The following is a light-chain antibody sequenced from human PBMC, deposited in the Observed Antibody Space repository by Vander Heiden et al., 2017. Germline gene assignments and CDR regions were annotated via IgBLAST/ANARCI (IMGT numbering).Light chain of an antibody. CDR3: QQHRIT. Sequence: EIVLTQSPATLSLSPGERATLSCRASQSVSSYLAWYQQKPGQAPRLLIYDASTRAPGIPARFSGGGSGTHFTITISALEPGDFYVYYCQQHRITFGGGTKVEIK. V-gene: IGKV3-11*01. J-gene: IGKJ4*01. CDR2: DAS. CDR1: QSVSSY.